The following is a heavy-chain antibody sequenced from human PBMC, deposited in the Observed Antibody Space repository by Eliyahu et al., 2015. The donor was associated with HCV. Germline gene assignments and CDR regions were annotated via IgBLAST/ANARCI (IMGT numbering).Heavy chain of an antibody. D-gene: IGHD1-7*01. CDR1: GFTFSSYG. CDR2: IKKDGSEQ. Sequence: EVQLVESGGGLVQPGGSLRLSCAASGFTFSSYGMSWVRQPPGRGLEWVANIKKDGSEQYYVDSVKGRFTISRDNAKNSLYLQINSLRAEDTAMYYCARDSGEIWNYGRYWGQGTLVTVSS. J-gene: IGHJ4*02. V-gene: IGHV3-7*01. CDR3: ARDSGEIWNYGRY.